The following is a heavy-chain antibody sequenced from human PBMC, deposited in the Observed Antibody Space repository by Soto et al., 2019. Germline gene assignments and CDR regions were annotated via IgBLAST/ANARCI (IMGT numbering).Heavy chain of an antibody. D-gene: IGHD3-22*01. CDR1: GFSFSGYN. J-gene: IGHJ3*01. CDR2: ISGSSDYI. Sequence: EVQLVESGGGLVKPGGSLRLSCAASGFSFSGYNMNWVRQAPGKGLEWVSSISGSSDYIYYADSVKGRFTISRDNAKNALYLQMNSLRAEDTGVYYCARVVYYDSSGYGLWGKGTMVTVSS. CDR3: ARVVYYDSSGYGL. V-gene: IGHV3-21*01.